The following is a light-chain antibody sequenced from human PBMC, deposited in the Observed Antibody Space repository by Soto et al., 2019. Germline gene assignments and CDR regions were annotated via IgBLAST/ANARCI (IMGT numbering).Light chain of an antibody. CDR2: DAS. CDR1: QSVSSY. V-gene: IGKV3-11*01. CDR3: QQRSNWLT. J-gene: IGKJ4*01. Sequence: EIVLTQSPATLSLSPGERATLSCRASQSVSSYLAWYQQKPGQAPRLLISDASNRATGIPARFSGSGSRTDFPLTISSLGPEDFAVYYCQQRSNWLTFGGGTKVEIK.